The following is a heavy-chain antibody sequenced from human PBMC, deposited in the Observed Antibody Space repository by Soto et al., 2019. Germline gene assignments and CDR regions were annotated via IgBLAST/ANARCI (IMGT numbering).Heavy chain of an antibody. V-gene: IGHV1-18*01. Sequence: RASVKVSCKASGYTFTSYGISWVRQAPGQGLEWMGWISAYNGNTNYAQKLQGRVTMTTDTSTSTAYMELRSLRSDDTAVYYCARVPPSLDFWSGYPLRWFDPWGQGALVTVSS. CDR3: ARVPPSLDFWSGYPLRWFDP. CDR1: GYTFTSYG. D-gene: IGHD3-3*01. J-gene: IGHJ5*02. CDR2: ISAYNGNT.